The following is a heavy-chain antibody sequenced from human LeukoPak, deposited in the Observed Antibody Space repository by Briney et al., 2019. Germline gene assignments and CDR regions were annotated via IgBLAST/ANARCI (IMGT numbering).Heavy chain of an antibody. V-gene: IGHV3-23*01. CDR3: ATWIQLWLRDFDY. CDR2: ISGSGDST. Sequence: GGSLRLSCAASGLTFSSYTMSWVRQTPGKGLEWVSAISGSGDSTYNADSVKGRFTISRDNSKNTLYLQMNSLRAEDTAVYYCATWIQLWLRDFDYWGQGTLVTVSS. CDR1: GLTFSSYT. J-gene: IGHJ4*02. D-gene: IGHD5-18*01.